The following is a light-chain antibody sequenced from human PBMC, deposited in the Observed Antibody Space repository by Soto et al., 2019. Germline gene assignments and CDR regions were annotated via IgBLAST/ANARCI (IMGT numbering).Light chain of an antibody. V-gene: IGKV1-5*01. CDR2: DAS. CDR3: QQYNSHYT. CDR1: QSISSW. Sequence: DIQMTQSPSTLSASVGDRVIINCRASQSISSWLAWYQQKAGKAPKLLIYDASILESVVPSRFSGSGSETEFSLTINTLQPDDFATYYCQQYNSHYTFGQGTKLEIK. J-gene: IGKJ2*01.